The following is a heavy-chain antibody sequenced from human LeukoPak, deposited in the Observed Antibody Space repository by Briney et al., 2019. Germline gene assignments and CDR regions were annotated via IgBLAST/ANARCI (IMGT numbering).Heavy chain of an antibody. CDR3: ARGPLIAAAGTW. D-gene: IGHD6-13*01. CDR1: GFIFRNYA. J-gene: IGHJ4*02. Sequence: GGSLRLSCGASGFIFRNYAMSWVRQAPGEGLEWVSGISDNGGGRYYADSVKGRFTISRDNSKNMLYLQMNSLRAEDTAVYYCARGPLIAAAGTWWGQGTLVTVSS. CDR2: ISDNGGGR. V-gene: IGHV3-23*01.